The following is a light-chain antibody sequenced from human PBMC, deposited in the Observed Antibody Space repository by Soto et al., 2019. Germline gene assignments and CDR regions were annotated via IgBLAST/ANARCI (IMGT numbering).Light chain of an antibody. CDR2: YKSDLDK. CDR1: SGINVGAYR. V-gene: IGLV5-45*01. J-gene: IGLJ3*02. CDR3: MTWHNNAWV. Sequence: QPVLTQPASLSASPGASASLTCTLRSGINVGAYRIYWYQQRPGSPPQYLLRYKSDLDKQQGSGVPSRFSGSKDASANAGILHISGLRSEDEADYHCMTWHNNAWVFGGGTKLTVL.